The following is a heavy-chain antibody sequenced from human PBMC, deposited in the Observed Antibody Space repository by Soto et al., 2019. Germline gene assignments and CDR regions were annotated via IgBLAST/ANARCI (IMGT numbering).Heavy chain of an antibody. CDR3: VKAWYNDVWGYYFDY. J-gene: IGHJ4*02. CDR1: GFTFSSYW. CDR2: IKEDGSGK. Sequence: GGSLRLSCAASGFTFSSYWMTWVRQAPGKGLEWVANIKEDGSGKYYVDSVKGRFTISRDNTKNSLYLQLNSLRAEDTATYYCVKAWYNDVWGYYFDYWGQGT. D-gene: IGHD3-10*02. V-gene: IGHV3-7*01.